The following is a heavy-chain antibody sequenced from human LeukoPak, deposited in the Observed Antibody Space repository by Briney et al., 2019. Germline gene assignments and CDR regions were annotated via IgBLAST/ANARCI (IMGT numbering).Heavy chain of an antibody. V-gene: IGHV1-8*03. J-gene: IGHJ4*02. Sequence: ASVKVSCKASGYTFTNYHINWVRQASGQGLKWMTWISPDTGDKGYARKFQDRVAITTDTSISTAYMELSSLSSEDTAVYFCARTTSMTASGYDYWGQGTLVTVSS. CDR2: ISPDTGDK. D-gene: IGHD2-21*02. CDR1: GYTFTNYH. CDR3: ARTTSMTASGYDY.